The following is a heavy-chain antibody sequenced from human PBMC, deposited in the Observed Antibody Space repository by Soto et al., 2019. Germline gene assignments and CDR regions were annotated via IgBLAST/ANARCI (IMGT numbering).Heavy chain of an antibody. D-gene: IGHD4-17*01. J-gene: IGHJ4*02. CDR2: IYYSGST. CDR1: GGSISSGGYY. Sequence: QVQLQESGPGLVKPSQTLSLTCTVSGGSISSGGYYWSWIRPHPGKGLEWIGYIYYSGSTYYNPSLKSRVTITVDTSKNQFSRKLSSVTAADTAVYYCAREEYATVTLDYWGQGTLVTVSS. CDR3: AREEYATVTLDY. V-gene: IGHV4-31*03.